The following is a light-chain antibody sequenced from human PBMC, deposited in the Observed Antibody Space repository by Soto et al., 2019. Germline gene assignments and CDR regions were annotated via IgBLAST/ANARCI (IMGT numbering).Light chain of an antibody. CDR3: SSSTSASTPLDL. CDR1: SSDVGGYNY. CDR2: GVT. J-gene: IGLJ1*01. V-gene: IGLV2-14*01. Sequence: QSALTQPASVSGSPGQSITISCTGTSSDVGGYNYVSWYQQHPGIAPKLLIYGVTNRPSGVSTRFSGSKSGNTASLTISGLQAEDEADYHCSSSTSASTPLDLFGTGTKLTVL.